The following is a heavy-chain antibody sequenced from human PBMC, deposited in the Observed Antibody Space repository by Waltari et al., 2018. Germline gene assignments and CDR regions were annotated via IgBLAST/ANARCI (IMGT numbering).Heavy chain of an antibody. J-gene: IGHJ4*02. CDR2: IYRSGKT. CDR3: ARDRGKGLYLDS. Sequence: QVQLRESGPGLVNPSGTLSRTSFVSGDSLTNNFRWSWVRQRPGKSLEWLGQIYRSGKTNYNPSLESRIIVSSDTSNNQLSLELTSVTAADTAIYYCARDRGKGLYLDSWGQGILVTVSP. V-gene: IGHV4-4*02. D-gene: IGHD2-15*01. CDR1: GDSLTNNFR.